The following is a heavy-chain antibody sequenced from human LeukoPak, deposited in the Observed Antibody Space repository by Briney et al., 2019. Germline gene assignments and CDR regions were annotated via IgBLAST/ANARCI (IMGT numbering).Heavy chain of an antibody. Sequence: GGSLRLSCAASGFTFSSYEMSWVRQAPGKGLEWVSYISSSGSPIYYADSVKGRFTISRDNAKNSLFLQMNSLRAEDTAVYYCARSTIFGDYYYYYGMDVWGQGTTVTVSS. J-gene: IGHJ6*02. D-gene: IGHD3-3*01. CDR3: ARSTIFGDYYYYYGMDV. CDR1: GFTFSSYE. V-gene: IGHV3-48*03. CDR2: ISSSGSPI.